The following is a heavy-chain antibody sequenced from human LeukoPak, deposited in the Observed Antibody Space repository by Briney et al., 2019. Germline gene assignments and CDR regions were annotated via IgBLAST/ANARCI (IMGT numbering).Heavy chain of an antibody. CDR1: GYTFTTYA. D-gene: IGHD3-10*01. CDR2: INVGNGNT. J-gene: IGHJ3*01. CDR3: ARGTRRVLLWFGDFLDAFDV. V-gene: IGHV1-3*01. Sequence: GASVKVSCKASGYTFTTYAMHWVRQAPGQRLEWMGWINVGNGNTKYSQKFQGRVTITRDTSASTAYMELSSLRSEDTAVHYCARGTRRVLLWFGDFLDAFDVWGQGTMVTVSS.